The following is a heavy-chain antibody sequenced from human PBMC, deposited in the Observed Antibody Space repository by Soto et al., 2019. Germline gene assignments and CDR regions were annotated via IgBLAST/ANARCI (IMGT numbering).Heavy chain of an antibody. V-gene: IGHV4-39*01. J-gene: IGHJ4*02. CDR2: IYSSGST. CDR3: ASHPRPFGGVMRYFDY. CDR1: GGSISSSSYY. D-gene: IGHD3-16*01. Sequence: QLQLQESGPGLVKPSETLSLTCTVSGGSISSSSYYWGWIRQPPGKGLEWIGSIYSSGSTYSNPSLKSRVTIAVDTSKNQFSLKLSSVTAADTAVYYCASHPRPFGGVMRYFDYWGQGTLVTVSS.